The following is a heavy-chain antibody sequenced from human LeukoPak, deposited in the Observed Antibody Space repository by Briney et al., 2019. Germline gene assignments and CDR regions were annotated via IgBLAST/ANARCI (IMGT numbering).Heavy chain of an antibody. CDR3: ARRYSTIEDYYYYMDV. J-gene: IGHJ6*03. CDR2: INPNSGGT. V-gene: IGHV1-2*02. D-gene: IGHD5/OR15-5a*01. CDR1: GGTFSSYA. Sequence: GASVKVSCKASGGTFSSYAISWVRQAPGQGLEWMGWINPNSGGTNYAQKFQGRVTMTRDTSISTAYMELSRLRSDDTAVYYCARRYSTIEDYYYYMDVWGKGTTVTVSS.